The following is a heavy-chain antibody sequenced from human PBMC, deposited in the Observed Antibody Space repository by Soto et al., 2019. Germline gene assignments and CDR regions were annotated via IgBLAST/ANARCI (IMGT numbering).Heavy chain of an antibody. CDR1: GFTFSSYA. J-gene: IGHJ4*02. Sequence: GGSLRLSCAASGFTFSSYAMSWVRQAPGKGLEWVSAISGSGGSTYYADSVKGRFTISRDNSKNTLYLQMNSLRAEDTAVYYCAPARYGGKNGPHWGQGTLVTVSS. V-gene: IGHV3-23*01. D-gene: IGHD4-17*01. CDR3: APARYGGKNGPH. CDR2: ISGSGGST.